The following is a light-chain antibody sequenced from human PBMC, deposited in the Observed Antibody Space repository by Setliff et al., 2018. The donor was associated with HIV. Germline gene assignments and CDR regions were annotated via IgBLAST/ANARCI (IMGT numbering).Light chain of an antibody. CDR3: SSYTNSNSYV. V-gene: IGLV2-14*01. Sequence: QSALTQPASVSGSPGQSITISCTGTNSDIGGYNYVSWYQQHPGKAPKLMIYEVTNRPSGVSSRFSGSKSGNTASLTIFGLQAEDEADYYCSSYTNSNSYVFGTGTKVTVL. J-gene: IGLJ1*01. CDR2: EVT. CDR1: NSDIGGYNY.